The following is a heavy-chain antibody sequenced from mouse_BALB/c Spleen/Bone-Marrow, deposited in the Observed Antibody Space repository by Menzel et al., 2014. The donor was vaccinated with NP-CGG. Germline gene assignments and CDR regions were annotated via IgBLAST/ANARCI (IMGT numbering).Heavy chain of an antibody. D-gene: IGHD2-4*01. V-gene: IGHV1S56*01. CDR1: GYTFTSYY. CDR2: IYPGDFNT. Sequence: VQLQQSGPELVKPGASVRISCKASGYTFTSYYIYWVRQRPGQGLEWIGWIYPGDFNTKYNEKFKGKATLTADKSSSTAYMQLSSLTSEDSAVYFCARKSQRAYDSMNYWGQGTSVTVSS. CDR3: ARKSQRAYDSMNY. J-gene: IGHJ4*01.